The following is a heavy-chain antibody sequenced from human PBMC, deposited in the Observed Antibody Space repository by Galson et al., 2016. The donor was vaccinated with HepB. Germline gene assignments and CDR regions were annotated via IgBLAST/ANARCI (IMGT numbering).Heavy chain of an antibody. CDR2: ISAYNGNT. V-gene: IGHV1-18*01. Sequence: PVKVSCKASRYTFTTYGISWVRQAPGQGLEWMGWISAYNGNTNYAQKSQGRVTMTTDTATSTAYTELRGLKSDDAAVYYCARAVLPNDGMGVWGQGTTVTVSS. J-gene: IGHJ6*02. CDR3: ARAVLPNDGMGV. D-gene: IGHD1-1*01. CDR1: RYTFTTYG.